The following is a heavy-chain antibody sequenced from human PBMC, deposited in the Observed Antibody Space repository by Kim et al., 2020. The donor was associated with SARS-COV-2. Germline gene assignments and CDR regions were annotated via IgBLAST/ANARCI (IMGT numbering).Heavy chain of an antibody. J-gene: IGHJ3*02. D-gene: IGHD3-3*01. CDR3: ARGSRITIFGDPDPHAFDI. Sequence: SVKVSCKASGGTFSSYAISWVRQAPGQGLEWMGGIIPIFGTANYAQKFQGRVTITADESTSTAYMELSSLRSEDTAVYYCARGSRITIFGDPDPHAFDIWGQGTMVTVSS. CDR1: GGTFSSYA. V-gene: IGHV1-69*13. CDR2: IIPIFGTA.